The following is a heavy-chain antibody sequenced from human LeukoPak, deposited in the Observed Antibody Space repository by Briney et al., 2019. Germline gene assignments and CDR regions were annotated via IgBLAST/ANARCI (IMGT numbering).Heavy chain of an antibody. D-gene: IGHD2-21*02. CDR2: ISAYNGNT. J-gene: IGHJ6*03. CDR3: ATNHIVVVTATRDYYFYIDV. V-gene: IGHV1-18*01. CDR1: GYTFTSYG. Sequence: ASVKVSCMASGYTFTSYGISWVRQAPGQGLEGMGWISAYNGNTNYAQKLQGRVTMTTDTSTSTAYMELRSLRSGDTAVYYCATNHIVVVTATRDYYFYIDVWGKGTPVTVSS.